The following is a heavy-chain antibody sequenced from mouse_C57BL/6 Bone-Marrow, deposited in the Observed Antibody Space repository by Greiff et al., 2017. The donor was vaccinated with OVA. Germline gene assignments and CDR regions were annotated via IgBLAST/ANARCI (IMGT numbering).Heavy chain of an antibody. D-gene: IGHD1-1*01. Sequence: LQQSGAELVRPGASVKMSCKASGYTFTSYNMHWVKQTPRQGLEWIGAIYPGNGDTSYNQKFKGKATLTVDKSSSTAYMQLSSLTSEDSAVYVCARGHYGSSPYYAMDYWGQGTSVTVSS. CDR1: GYTFTSYN. CDR2: IYPGNGDT. V-gene: IGHV1-12*01. CDR3: ARGHYGSSPYYAMDY. J-gene: IGHJ4*01.